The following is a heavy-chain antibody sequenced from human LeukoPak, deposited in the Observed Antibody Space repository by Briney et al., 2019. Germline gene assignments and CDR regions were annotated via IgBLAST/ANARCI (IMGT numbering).Heavy chain of an antibody. D-gene: IGHD2-2*01. Sequence: PGGSLRLSCAASGFTFSSHSMNWVRQAPGKGLEWVSSISSSSSYIYYADSVKGRFTISRDNAKNPLYLQMNSLRAEDTAVYYCARDLHQLLLSSNWFDPWGQGTLVTVSS. J-gene: IGHJ5*02. CDR2: ISSSSSYI. CDR1: GFTFSSHS. V-gene: IGHV3-21*01. CDR3: ARDLHQLLLSSNWFDP.